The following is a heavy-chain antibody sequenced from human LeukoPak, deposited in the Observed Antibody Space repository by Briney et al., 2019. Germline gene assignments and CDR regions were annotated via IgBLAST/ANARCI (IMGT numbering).Heavy chain of an antibody. Sequence: GASVKVSCKASGYTFTGYYMHWVRQAPGQGLEWMGWINPNSGGTNCRVTMTRDTSISTAYMDLSRLRSDDTAVYYCARGVVRGAIHIWGQGTMVTVSS. D-gene: IGHD3-10*01. J-gene: IGHJ3*02. CDR1: GYTFTGYY. CDR3: ARGVVRGAIHI. V-gene: IGHV1-2*02. CDR2: INPNSGGT.